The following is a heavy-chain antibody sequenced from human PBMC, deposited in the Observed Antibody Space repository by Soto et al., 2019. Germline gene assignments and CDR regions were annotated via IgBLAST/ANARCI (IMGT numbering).Heavy chain of an antibody. V-gene: IGHV2-5*01. CDR3: AHSQVGLPSGLRPLGY. Sequence: QITLKESGPTLVKPTQTLTLTCTFSGFSLSTSGVGVGWIRQPPGKALEWLALIYWNDDKRYSPSLKSRLTITKDTSKNQVVLTMTNMDPVDTATYYCAHSQVGLPSGLRPLGYWGQGTLVTVSS. CDR2: IYWNDDK. J-gene: IGHJ4*02. D-gene: IGHD3-3*01. CDR1: GFSLSTSGVG.